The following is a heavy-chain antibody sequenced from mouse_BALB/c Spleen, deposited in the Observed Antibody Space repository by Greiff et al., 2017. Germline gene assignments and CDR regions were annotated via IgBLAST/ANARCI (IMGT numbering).Heavy chain of an antibody. CDR1: GFTFSSYG. V-gene: IGHV5-6-3*01. J-gene: IGHJ1*01. CDR3: ARPGSSPYWYFDV. D-gene: IGHD1-1*01. CDR2: INSNGGST. Sequence: DVQLQESGGGLVQPGGSLKLSCAASGFTFSSYGMSWVRRTPDKRLELVATINSNGGSTYYPDSVKGRFTISRDNAKNTLYLQMSSLKSEDTAMYYCARPGSSPYWYFDVWGAGTTVTVSS.